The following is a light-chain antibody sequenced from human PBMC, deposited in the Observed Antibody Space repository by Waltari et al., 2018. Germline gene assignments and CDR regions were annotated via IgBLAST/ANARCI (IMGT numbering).Light chain of an antibody. CDR2: DVS. Sequence: QSALTQPASVSGSPGQSIAISCTGTTSHVGGYAYVSWYQQHPGKAPKLMIYDVSNRPSGVSNRFSGSKSGNTASLTISGLQAEDEADYYCSSYTTSGTLFGTGTKVTVL. CDR3: SSYTTSGTL. J-gene: IGLJ1*01. CDR1: TSHVGGYAY. V-gene: IGLV2-14*03.